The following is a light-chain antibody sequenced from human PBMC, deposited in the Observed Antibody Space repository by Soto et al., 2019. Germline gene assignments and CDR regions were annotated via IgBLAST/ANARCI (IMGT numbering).Light chain of an antibody. J-gene: IGKJ2*01. CDR2: AGS. V-gene: IGKV1-6*01. Sequence: AIQVTQSPSSLSASVGDRVTITCRASQFIRTDLAWYQQKPGEAPKLLVYAGSTLHSGVPSRFSGSGSDTDFTLTISSLQPEDFVTYYCLQDYNYPYTFGQGTLLEIK. CDR1: QFIRTD. CDR3: LQDYNYPYT.